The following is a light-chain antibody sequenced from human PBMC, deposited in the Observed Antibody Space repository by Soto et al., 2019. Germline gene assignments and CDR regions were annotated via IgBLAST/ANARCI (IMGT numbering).Light chain of an antibody. CDR3: QQSYMIPYT. CDR1: QSISTY. J-gene: IGKJ2*01. CDR2: GTS. Sequence: DIQMTQSPPSLSASVGDRVTITCRASQSISTYLNWYQHTPGKAPKLLIFGTSRLQGGVPSRLSGSGSGTDFTLTISSPQPEDFATYYCQQSYMIPYTFGQGTKLEIK. V-gene: IGKV1-39*01.